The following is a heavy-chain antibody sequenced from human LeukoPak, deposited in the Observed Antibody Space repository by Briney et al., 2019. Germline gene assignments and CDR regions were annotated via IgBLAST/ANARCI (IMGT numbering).Heavy chain of an antibody. J-gene: IGHJ3*01. D-gene: IGHD2-15*01. CDR3: ARDRPYCSDSTCYSDAFDL. Sequence: GGSLRLSCVASGFTFSTYEMNWVRQAPGKGLEWVSYISSSGSTIYYADSVKGRFTISRDDAKNSLYLQMNSLRAEDTAVYYCARDRPYCSDSTCYSDAFDLWGQGTMVTVSP. CDR1: GFTFSTYE. V-gene: IGHV3-48*03. CDR2: ISSSGSTI.